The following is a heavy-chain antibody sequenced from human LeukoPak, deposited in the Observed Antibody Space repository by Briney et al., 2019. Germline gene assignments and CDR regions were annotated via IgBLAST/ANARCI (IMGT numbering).Heavy chain of an antibody. V-gene: IGHV1-69*05. Sequence: SVKVSCKASGYTFTGYYMHWVRQAPGQGLEWMGGIIPIFGTANYAQKFQGRVTITTDESTSIAYMELSSLRSEDTAVYYCATMGLDGAFDIWGQGTMVTVSS. CDR1: GYTFTGYY. CDR2: IIPIFGTA. D-gene: IGHD1-26*01. J-gene: IGHJ3*02. CDR3: ATMGLDGAFDI.